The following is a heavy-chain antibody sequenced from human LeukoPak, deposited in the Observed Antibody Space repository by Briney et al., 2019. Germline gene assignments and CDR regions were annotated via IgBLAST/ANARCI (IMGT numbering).Heavy chain of an antibody. J-gene: IGHJ4*01. V-gene: IGHV4-59*08. Sequence: SETLSLTCTVSGGSISSYYWSWIRQPPGKGLEWIGYIYYSGSTNYNPSLKSRVTISVDTSKNQFSLKLSSVTAADTAVYYCARLVDTAMVLDYWGXGTLVTVSS. CDR2: IYYSGST. CDR3: ARLVDTAMVLDY. CDR1: GGSISSYY. D-gene: IGHD5-18*01.